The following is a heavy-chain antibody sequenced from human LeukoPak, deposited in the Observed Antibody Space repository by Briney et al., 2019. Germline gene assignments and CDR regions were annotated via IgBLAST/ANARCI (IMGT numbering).Heavy chain of an antibody. J-gene: IGHJ3*02. CDR1: GFTFSSNS. D-gene: IGHD2-15*01. CDR3: ARGYFRGGSCYSGDGFDM. CDR2: ISSSGRTI. V-gene: IGHV3-48*02. Sequence: GGSLRLSCAASGFTFSSNSMNWVRQAPGRGLEWVSYISSSGRTIYYADSVKGRFTISRDNAKNSLYLQMNSLRDEDTAVYYCARGYFRGGSCYSGDGFDMWGQGTMVTVSS.